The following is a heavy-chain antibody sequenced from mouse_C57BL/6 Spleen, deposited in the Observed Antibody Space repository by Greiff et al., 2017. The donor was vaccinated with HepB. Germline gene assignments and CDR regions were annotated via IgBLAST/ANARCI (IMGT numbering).Heavy chain of an antibody. CDR1: GYSFTDYN. CDR2: INPNYGTT. CDR3: ARREIYYGYDDAMDY. Sequence: EVKLVESGPELVKPGASVKISCKASGYSFTDYNLNWVKQSNGKSLEWIGVINPNYGTTSYNQKFKGKATLTVDQSSSTAYMQLNSLTSEDSAVYYCARREIYYGYDDAMDYWGQGTSVTVSS. J-gene: IGHJ4*01. V-gene: IGHV1-39*01. D-gene: IGHD2-2*01.